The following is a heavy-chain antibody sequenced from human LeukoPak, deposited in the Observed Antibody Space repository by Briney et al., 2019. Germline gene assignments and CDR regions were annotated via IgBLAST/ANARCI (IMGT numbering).Heavy chain of an antibody. CDR2: ISGSSSYI. D-gene: IGHD4-11*01. Sequence: GGSLRLSCAASGFTFSRYSMNWVRQAPGKGLEWDSCISGSSSYIYYGDSMKGRFTISRDNTKNLVYLQMNSLRAEDTAVYYCARDPATVTTIEAFDMWGQGTMVTVSS. J-gene: IGHJ3*02. V-gene: IGHV3-21*01. CDR1: GFTFSRYS. CDR3: ARDPATVTTIEAFDM.